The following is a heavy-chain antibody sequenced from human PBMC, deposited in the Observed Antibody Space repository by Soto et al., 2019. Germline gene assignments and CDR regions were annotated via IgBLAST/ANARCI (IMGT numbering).Heavy chain of an antibody. V-gene: IGHV4-59*08. D-gene: IGHD1-1*01. J-gene: IGHJ6*02. CDR3: VRQGIGNLHGLVDV. CDR1: SGPSSSHN. CDR2: VYSTGGT. Sequence: QVQLQQSGPGLVKPSETLSLTCSVSSGPSSSHNWGWIRQPPGRGLEWIGYVYSTGGTSYNPSLQXXVXISADTSTNHISLTLTSVTAADTAVYYCVRQGIGNLHGLVDVWGQGTTVRVSS.